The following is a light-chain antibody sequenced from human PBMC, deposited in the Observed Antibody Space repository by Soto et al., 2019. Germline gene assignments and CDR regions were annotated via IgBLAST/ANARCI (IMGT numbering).Light chain of an antibody. V-gene: IGKV3-15*01. J-gene: IGKJ1*01. CDR2: DVS. Sequence: EIVMTQSPATLSVSPGDRATISCRASQSVSNNLAWYQHKPGQAPRLLIYDVSTRATGIPARFSGSGSGTEFTLTISSLQSEDFAVYYCQKYNNWPRTFGRGTKVEIK. CDR3: QKYNNWPRT. CDR1: QSVSNN.